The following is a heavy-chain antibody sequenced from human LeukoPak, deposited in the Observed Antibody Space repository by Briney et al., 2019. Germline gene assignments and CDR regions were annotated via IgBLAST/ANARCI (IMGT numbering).Heavy chain of an antibody. CDR2: ISSSGSTI. Sequence: GGSLRLSCAASGFTFSDYYMSWIRQAPGKGLEWVSYISSSGSTIYYADSVKGRFTISRDNAKNSLYLQMNSLRAEDPAVYYCARDSSKGIAAAGTDYWGQGTLVTVSS. V-gene: IGHV3-11*04. CDR1: GFTFSDYY. J-gene: IGHJ4*02. CDR3: ARDSSKGIAAAGTDY. D-gene: IGHD6-13*01.